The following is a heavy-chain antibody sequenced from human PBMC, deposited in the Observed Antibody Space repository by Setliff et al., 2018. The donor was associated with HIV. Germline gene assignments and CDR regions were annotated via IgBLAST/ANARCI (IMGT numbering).Heavy chain of an antibody. CDR1: GGSFSGYS. Sequence: SETLSLTCAVYGGSFSGYSWNWIRQSPGKGLEWIGEINHGGSTSYNPSLKSRVTISIDTSKNRFSLNLSSVTAADTAVYYCASDYSSRHDAFDLWGQGTVVTVS. CDR2: INHGGST. D-gene: IGHD6-19*01. J-gene: IGHJ3*01. CDR3: ASDYSSRHDAFDL. V-gene: IGHV4-34*01.